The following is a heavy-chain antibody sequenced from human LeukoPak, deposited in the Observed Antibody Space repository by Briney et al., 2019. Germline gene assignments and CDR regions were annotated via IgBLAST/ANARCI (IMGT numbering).Heavy chain of an antibody. Sequence: SETLSLTCTVSGGSISSYYWSWIRQPPGKGLEWIGYIYYSGSTNYNPSLRSRVTISVDTSKNQFSLKLSSVTAADTAVYYCTRGSGWYYYWGQGTLVTVSS. V-gene: IGHV4-59*01. CDR3: TRGSGWYYY. D-gene: IGHD6-19*01. CDR1: GGSISSYY. J-gene: IGHJ4*02. CDR2: IYYSGST.